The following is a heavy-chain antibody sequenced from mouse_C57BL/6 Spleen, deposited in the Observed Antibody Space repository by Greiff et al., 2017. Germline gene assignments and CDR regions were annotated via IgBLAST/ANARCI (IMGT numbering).Heavy chain of an antibody. D-gene: IGHD2-3*01. J-gene: IGHJ1*03. CDR3: ARGGYYPHWYFDV. V-gene: IGHV1-85*01. Sequence: QVQLQQSGPELVKPGASVKLSCKASGYTFTSYDINWVKQRPGQGLEWIGWIYPRDGSTKYNEKFKGKATLTVDTSSSTAYMELHSLTSEDSAVYFCARGGYYPHWYFDVWGTGTTVTVSS. CDR2: IYPRDGST. CDR1: GYTFTSYD.